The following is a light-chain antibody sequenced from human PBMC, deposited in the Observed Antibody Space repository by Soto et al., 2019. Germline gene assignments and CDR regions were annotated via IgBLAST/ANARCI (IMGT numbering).Light chain of an antibody. CDR3: QQYGSSPWT. Sequence: EIVLTQSPGTLSLSPGEGATLSCRASQSVKSNYLAWYQQKPGQAPRLLMYGASSRATGIPDRFSGSGAGTDFTLTIGRLEPEDFAVYFCQQYGSSPWTFGQGTKVEIK. CDR2: GAS. CDR1: QSVKSNY. V-gene: IGKV3-20*01. J-gene: IGKJ1*01.